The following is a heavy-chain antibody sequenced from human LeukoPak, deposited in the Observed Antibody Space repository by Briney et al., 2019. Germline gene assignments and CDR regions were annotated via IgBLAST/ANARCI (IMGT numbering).Heavy chain of an antibody. Sequence: SETLSLTCAISGASMTSSNWWSWVRQPPGKGLEWIGEISHSGSTNYNPSLKSRVTISVDKSKNQFSLKLSSVTAADTAVYYCARAGIAVAGLFDYWGQGTLVTVSS. D-gene: IGHD6-19*01. CDR2: ISHSGST. V-gene: IGHV4-4*02. CDR3: ARAGIAVAGLFDY. J-gene: IGHJ4*02. CDR1: GASMTSSNW.